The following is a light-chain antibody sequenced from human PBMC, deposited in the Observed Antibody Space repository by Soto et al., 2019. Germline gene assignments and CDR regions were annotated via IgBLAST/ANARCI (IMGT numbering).Light chain of an antibody. J-gene: IGLJ2*01. Sequence: QSVLTQPASVSGSPGQSITISCTGTSRDIGFYNYVSWYQQTPGNAPKIIIFEVTNRPSGVSNRFSGSKSGNTASLTISGLQAEDEADYYCSSFASTYTLLFGGGTKLTVL. CDR1: SRDIGFYNY. CDR3: SSFASTYTLL. CDR2: EVT. V-gene: IGLV2-14*01.